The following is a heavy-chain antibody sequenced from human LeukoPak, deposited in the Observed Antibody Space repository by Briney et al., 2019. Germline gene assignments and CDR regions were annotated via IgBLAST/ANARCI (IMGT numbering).Heavy chain of an antibody. J-gene: IGHJ4*02. CDR2: IYQGGST. Sequence: SETLSLTCTVSGGSFSSYIWSWIRQPPGKGLEWIGLIYQGGSTNYNPSLKSRGTISIDTSKNHFYLQLNSVTAADTAVYYCARGIADPYSFDSWGQGTLVTVSS. CDR1: GGSFSSYI. V-gene: IGHV4-59*08. D-gene: IGHD6-13*01. CDR3: ARGIADPYSFDS.